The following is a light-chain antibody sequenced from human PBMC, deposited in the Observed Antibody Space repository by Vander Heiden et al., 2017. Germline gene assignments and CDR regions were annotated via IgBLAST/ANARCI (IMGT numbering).Light chain of an antibody. CDR3: GAWDSSLNNWL. CDR2: END. V-gene: IGLV1-51*02. J-gene: IGLJ3*02. Sequence: QPVLTQPPSVSAPPGQKVTISCTGSSTNIGSDYVSWDQQIPGTAPKLIIYENDKRHTGMPDRFSGSKSGTSATLDITGLQTGDEADYYCGAWDSSLNNWLFGGGTKLTVL. CDR1: STNIGSDY.